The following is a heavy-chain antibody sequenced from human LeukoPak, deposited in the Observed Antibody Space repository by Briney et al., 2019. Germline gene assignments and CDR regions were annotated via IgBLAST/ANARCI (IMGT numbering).Heavy chain of an antibody. CDR3: ARRAGEYSHPYDY. J-gene: IGHJ4*02. CDR1: GFTFSSYA. V-gene: IGHV3-23*01. CDR2: GSGGST. D-gene: IGHD4-17*01. Sequence: GGSLRLSCAASGFTFSSYAMSGSGGSTYYADSAKGRFTISRDNSKNTLYLQMNSLRADDTAVYYCARRAGEYSHPYDYWGQGTLVTVSS.